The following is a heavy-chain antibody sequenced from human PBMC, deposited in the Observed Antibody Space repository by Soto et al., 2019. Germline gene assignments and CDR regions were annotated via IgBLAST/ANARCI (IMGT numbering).Heavy chain of an antibody. D-gene: IGHD3-22*01. Sequence: QVQLVQSGAEVKKPGSSVKVSCKASGGTFSTYTITWVRQAPGQGLEWMGRIIPIIGIITYAQKFQGRVTSTADKFTGTAYMELTRLRSDDTAVYYCAGDPDSHYNDSHAASNPWGQGTLGTVAS. CDR3: AGDPDSHYNDSHAASNP. CDR2: IIPIIGII. J-gene: IGHJ5*02. CDR1: GGTFSTYT. V-gene: IGHV1-69*08.